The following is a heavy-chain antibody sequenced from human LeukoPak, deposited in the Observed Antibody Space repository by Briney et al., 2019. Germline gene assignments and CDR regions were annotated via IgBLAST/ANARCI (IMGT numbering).Heavy chain of an antibody. Sequence: PSETLSLTCTVSGGSISSYYWSWIRQPAGKGLEGIGRIYTSGSTNYNPSLKSRVTMSVDTSKNQFSLKLSSVTAAETAVYYCARDPGYSSSWPFDYWGQGTLVTVSS. CDR2: IYTSGST. J-gene: IGHJ4*02. CDR3: ARDPGYSSSWPFDY. D-gene: IGHD6-13*01. CDR1: GGSISSYY. V-gene: IGHV4-4*07.